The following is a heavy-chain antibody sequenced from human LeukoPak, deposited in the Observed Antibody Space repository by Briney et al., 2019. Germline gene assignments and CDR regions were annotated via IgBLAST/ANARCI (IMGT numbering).Heavy chain of an antibody. CDR1: GGSISSYY. D-gene: IGHD3-10*01. CDR2: IHYSGST. J-gene: IGHJ5*02. Sequence: PSGTLSLTCTVSGGSISSYYWSWIRQPPGKGLEWIGYIHYSGSTKYNPSLESRVTVSVDTSKNQFSLKLRSVAATDTAVYYCASSRLGDWFDPWGQGTLVTVSS. V-gene: IGHV4-59*08. CDR3: ASSRLGDWFDP.